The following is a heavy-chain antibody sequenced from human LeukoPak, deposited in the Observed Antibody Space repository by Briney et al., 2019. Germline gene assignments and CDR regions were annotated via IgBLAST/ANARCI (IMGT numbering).Heavy chain of an antibody. CDR1: GFTFSKNA. J-gene: IGHJ4*02. V-gene: IGHV3-64D*06. Sequence: GGSLRLSCSASGFTFSKNAMHWVRQAPGKGLEYVSAITNNGGTTYYADSVKGRFTISRDNSKNTLFLQMSSLRAEDTAVYYCVKAYNWNVYSSGDYWGQGTLVSVST. CDR2: ITNNGGTT. D-gene: IGHD1-1*01. CDR3: VKAYNWNVYSSGDY.